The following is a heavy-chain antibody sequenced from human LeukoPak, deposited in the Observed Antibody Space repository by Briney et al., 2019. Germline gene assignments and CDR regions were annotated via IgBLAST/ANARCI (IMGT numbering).Heavy chain of an antibody. CDR2: IYYSGST. Sequence: PSETLSLTCTVSGGSISSYYWSWIRQPPGKGLEWIGYIYYSGSTNYNPSLKSRVTISVDTSKNQFSLKLSSVTAADTAVYYCARDPYKFYYYYYMDVWGKGTTVTVSS. D-gene: IGHD1-1*01. J-gene: IGHJ6*03. V-gene: IGHV4-59*12. CDR3: ARDPYKFYYYYYMDV. CDR1: GGSISSYY.